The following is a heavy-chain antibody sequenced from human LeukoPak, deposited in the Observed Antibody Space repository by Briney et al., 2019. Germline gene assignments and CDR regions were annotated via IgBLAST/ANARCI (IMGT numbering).Heavy chain of an antibody. CDR2: ISSNGGST. V-gene: IGHV3-64*01. Sequence: GGSLRLSCAASGFTFSSYAMHWVRQAPGKGLEYVSAISSNGGSTHYANSVKGRFTISRDNSKNTLYLQMGSLRAEDMAVYYCARVLVGGSLDYWGQGTLVTVSS. D-gene: IGHD2-15*01. J-gene: IGHJ4*02. CDR3: ARVLVGGSLDY. CDR1: GFTFSSYA.